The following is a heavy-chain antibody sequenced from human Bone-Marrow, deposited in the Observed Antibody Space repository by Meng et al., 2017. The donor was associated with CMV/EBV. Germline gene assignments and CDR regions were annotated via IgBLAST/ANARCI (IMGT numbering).Heavy chain of an antibody. CDR1: GGTFSSYT. CDR2: IIPIFGTA. V-gene: IGHV1-69*05. Sequence: SVKVSCKASGGTFSSYTIRWVRQAPGQGLEWMGGIIPIFGTANYAQKFQGRVTITTDESTSTAYMELSSRRSEDTAVYYCASQQASGPEYFQHWGQGTLVTVSS. CDR3: ASQQASGPEYFQH. J-gene: IGHJ1*01. D-gene: IGHD5-12*01.